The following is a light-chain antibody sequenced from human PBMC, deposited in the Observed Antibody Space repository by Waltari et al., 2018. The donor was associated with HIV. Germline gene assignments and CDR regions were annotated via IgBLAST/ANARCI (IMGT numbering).Light chain of an antibody. Sequence: DIQVTQSPSFLSASVGDRVTMTCRASHDVETYLAWYHQQPGKAPKLLVYSISTLQSGVPSRFSGSGSGTDFTLTISSLQPDDFATYYCLQYSNYPFTFGQGTKLEIK. CDR3: LQYSNYPFT. J-gene: IGKJ2*01. CDR1: HDVETY. CDR2: SIS. V-gene: IGKV1-9*01.